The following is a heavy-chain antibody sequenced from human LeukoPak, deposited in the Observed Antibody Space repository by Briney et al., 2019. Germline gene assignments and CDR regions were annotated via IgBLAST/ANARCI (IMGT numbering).Heavy chain of an antibody. CDR3: AISRGDTGYYSFYYFDY. CDR1: GGSISSSSYY. CDR2: IYYSGSA. V-gene: IGHV4-39*07. Sequence: PSETLSLTCTVSGGSISSSSYYWGWLRQPPGKGLEWIGSIYYSGSAYYNPSLKSRVTISVDTSKNQFSLKLSSVTAADTAVYYCAISRGDTGYYSFYYFDYWGQGTLVTVSS. J-gene: IGHJ4*02. D-gene: IGHD3-22*01.